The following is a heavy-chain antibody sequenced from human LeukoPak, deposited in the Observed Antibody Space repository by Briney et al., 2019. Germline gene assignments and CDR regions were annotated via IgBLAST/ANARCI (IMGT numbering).Heavy chain of an antibody. D-gene: IGHD5-12*01. CDR3: ARSIMGLNSAYDI. CDR2: ITVSGTNT. V-gene: IGHV3-23*01. CDR1: GFTLSSYA. J-gene: IGHJ3*02. Sequence: PGGSLRFSCAASGFTLSSYAMSWVRRAPRKGLEWVSGITVSGTNTYDADSVKGRFTISRDNSKNAVYLQMNSLRAEDTAVYYCARSIMGLNSAYDIWGQGTMVTVSS.